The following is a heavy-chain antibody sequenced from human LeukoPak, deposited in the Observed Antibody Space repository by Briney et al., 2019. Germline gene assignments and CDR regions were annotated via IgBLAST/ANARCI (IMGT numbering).Heavy chain of an antibody. V-gene: IGHV3-7*01. Sequence: GGSLRLSCAASGFTFSSYWVSWVRQAPGKGLEWVATINQDGSEKYYVDSVKGRFTISTDNAKNSLYLQMNSLRVDDTAIYYCARIVAGYWGQGTLVTVSS. CDR3: ARIVAGY. CDR2: INQDGSEK. J-gene: IGHJ4*02. CDR1: GFTFSSYW. D-gene: IGHD5-12*01.